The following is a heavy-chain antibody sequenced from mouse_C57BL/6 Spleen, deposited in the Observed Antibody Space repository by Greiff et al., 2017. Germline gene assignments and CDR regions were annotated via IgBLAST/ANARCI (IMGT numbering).Heavy chain of an antibody. J-gene: IGHJ2*01. Sequence: EVQLQQSGAELVKPGASVKLSCTASGFNIKDYYMHWVKQRTEQGLEWIGRIDPEDGETKNAPKFQGKATITADTSSNTAYLQLSSLTSEDTAVYYCARRQLRLLDYWGRGTTLTVSS. CDR2: IDPEDGET. CDR1: GFNIKDYY. V-gene: IGHV14-2*01. D-gene: IGHD3-2*02. CDR3: ARRQLRLLDY.